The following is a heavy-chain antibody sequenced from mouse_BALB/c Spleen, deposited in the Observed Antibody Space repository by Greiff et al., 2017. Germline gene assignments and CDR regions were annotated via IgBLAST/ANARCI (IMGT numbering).Heavy chain of an antibody. CDR1: GDSITSGY. CDR3: AALITTATGFAY. J-gene: IGHJ3*01. CDR2: ISYSGST. V-gene: IGHV3-8*02. Sequence: DVKLVESGPSLVKPSQTLSLTCSVTGDSITSGYWNWIRKFPGNKLEYMGYISYSGSTYYNPSLKSRISITRDTSKNQYYLQLNSVTTEDTATYYCAALITTATGFAYWGQGTLVTVSA. D-gene: IGHD1-2*01.